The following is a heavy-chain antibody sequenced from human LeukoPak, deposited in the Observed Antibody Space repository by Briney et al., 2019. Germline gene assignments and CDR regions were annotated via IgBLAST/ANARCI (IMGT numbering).Heavy chain of an antibody. V-gene: IGHV3-21*01. CDR3: ARAISTGENDDY. Sequence: ADSVKGRFTISRDNAKNSLYLQMNSLRAEDTAVYYCARAISTGENDDYWGQGTLVTVSS. D-gene: IGHD3-9*01. J-gene: IGHJ4*02.